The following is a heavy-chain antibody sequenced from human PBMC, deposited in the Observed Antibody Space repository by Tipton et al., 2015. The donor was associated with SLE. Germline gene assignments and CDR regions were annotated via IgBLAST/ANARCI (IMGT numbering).Heavy chain of an antibody. CDR2: ISYSGST. CDR1: DDSIRDYY. D-gene: IGHD2-21*02. Sequence: TLSLTCSVSDDSIRDYYFSWIRQPPGKELEWIGHISYSGSTRSNPSLESRVTISLDTSKTHFSLELSSVTAADTAMYYCARQLGYGDPFAFDYWGQGTLVTVSS. V-gene: IGHV4-59*08. J-gene: IGHJ4*02. CDR3: ARQLGYGDPFAFDY.